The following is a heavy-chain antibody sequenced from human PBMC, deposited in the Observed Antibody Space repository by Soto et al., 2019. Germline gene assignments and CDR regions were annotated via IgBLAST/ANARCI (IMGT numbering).Heavy chain of an antibody. CDR2: ISVYNGEN. D-gene: IGHD6-6*01. V-gene: IGHV1-18*01. J-gene: IGHJ2*01. CDR3: ARGGAARHFDI. Sequence: DSVKVSCKTSGYTFTNDALSWVRQAPGQGLEWIGFISVYNGENHFAQKFQGRVTVTTDTSTSTAYMDLRTLRSDDTAMYYCARGGAARHFDIWG. CDR1: GYTFTNDA.